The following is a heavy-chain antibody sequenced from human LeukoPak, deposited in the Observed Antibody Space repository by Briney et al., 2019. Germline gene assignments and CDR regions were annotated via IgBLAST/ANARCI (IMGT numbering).Heavy chain of an antibody. CDR2: MDYIGTT. Sequence: SETLSLTCTVACGSISSSSYYSGWLRQPPGKGREWFGIMDYIGTTHYHPSLETRATMSVATTKNLFTLTLRSVTAADTAVYYCARQPQTYYDFWSGYYIPLFDYWGQGTLVTVSS. D-gene: IGHD3-3*01. CDR1: CGSISSSSYY. V-gene: IGHV4-39*01. CDR3: ARQPQTYYDFWSGYYIPLFDY. J-gene: IGHJ4*02.